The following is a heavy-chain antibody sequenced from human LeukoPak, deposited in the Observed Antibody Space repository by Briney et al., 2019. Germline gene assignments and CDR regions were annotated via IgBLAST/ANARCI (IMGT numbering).Heavy chain of an antibody. Sequence: SETLSLTCTVSGGSISSSSYYWGWIRQPPGRGLEWIGGFYYSGSTYYNPSLRSRVTISVDTSKNQFSLRLSSVTATDTAVYYCARRLAGTEDYWGQGTLVTVSS. D-gene: IGHD6-13*01. CDR3: ARRLAGTEDY. CDR1: GGSISSSSYY. CDR2: FYYSGST. J-gene: IGHJ4*02. V-gene: IGHV4-39*01.